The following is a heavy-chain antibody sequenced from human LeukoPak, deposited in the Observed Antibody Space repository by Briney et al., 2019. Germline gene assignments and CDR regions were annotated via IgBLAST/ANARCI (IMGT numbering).Heavy chain of an antibody. CDR3: ASGGVTGGAAFDI. J-gene: IGHJ3*02. Sequence: SVKVSCKASGGTFSSYAISWVRQAPGQGLEWMGGIIPIFGTANYAQKFQGRVTITTDESTSTAYMELSSLRSEDTAVYYCASGGVTGGAAFDIWGQGTMVTVSS. V-gene: IGHV1-69*05. CDR1: GGTFSSYA. CDR2: IIPIFGTA. D-gene: IGHD3-16*01.